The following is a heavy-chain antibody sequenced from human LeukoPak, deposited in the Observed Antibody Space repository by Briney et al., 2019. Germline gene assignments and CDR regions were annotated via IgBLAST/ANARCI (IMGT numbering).Heavy chain of an antibody. CDR3: ARDSSSGWYYFDY. CDR2: ISSSSYI. J-gene: IGHJ4*02. Sequence: KSGGSLRLSCAASGFTFSSYSMNWVRQAPGKGLEWVSSISSSSYIYYADSVKGRFTISRDNAKNSLYLQMNSLRAEDTAVYYCARDSSSGWYYFDYWGQGTLVTVSS. CDR1: GFTFSSYS. V-gene: IGHV3-21*01. D-gene: IGHD6-19*01.